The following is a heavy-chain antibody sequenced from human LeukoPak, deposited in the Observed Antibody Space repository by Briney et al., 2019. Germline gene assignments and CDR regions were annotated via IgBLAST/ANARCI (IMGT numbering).Heavy chain of an antibody. V-gene: IGHV4-39*07. Sequence: SETLSLTCTVSGGSISSSSYYWGWIRQPPGKGLEWIGSIYYSGSTDYNPSLKSRVTISVDTSKNQFSLKLSSVTAADTAVYYCVWSSGWYHGYFQHWGQGTLVTVSS. CDR1: GGSISSSSYY. J-gene: IGHJ1*01. CDR3: VWSSGWYHGYFQH. CDR2: IYYSGST. D-gene: IGHD6-19*01.